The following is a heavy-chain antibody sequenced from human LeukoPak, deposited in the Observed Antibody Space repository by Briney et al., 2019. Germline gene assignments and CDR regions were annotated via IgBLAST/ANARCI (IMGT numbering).Heavy chain of an antibody. J-gene: IGHJ4*02. CDR1: GGSFSGYY. V-gene: IGHV4-34*01. CDR3: ARDSMVRGVIGY. CDR2: INHSGST. Sequence: KPSETLSLTCAVYGGSFSGYYWSWIRQPPGKGLEWIGEINHSGSTNYNPSLKSRVTISVDTSKNQFSLKLSSVTAADTAVYYCARDSMVRGVIGYWGQGTLVTVSS. D-gene: IGHD3-10*01.